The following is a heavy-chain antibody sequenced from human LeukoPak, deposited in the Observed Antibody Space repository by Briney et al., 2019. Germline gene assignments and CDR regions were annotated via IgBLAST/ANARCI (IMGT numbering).Heavy chain of an antibody. CDR2: IKSKYSGETA. CDR3: ATGYADTWHDGY. Sequence: GSLRLSCAASGFTFSSAWMKWVRQAPGKGLEWVGRIKSKYSGETANYAAPVKGRFTISRDDSKNVLYLQMNSLRVEDTAVYYCATGYADTWHDGYWGQGTLVTVSS. J-gene: IGHJ4*02. V-gene: IGHV3-15*07. CDR1: GFTFSSAW. D-gene: IGHD1-1*01.